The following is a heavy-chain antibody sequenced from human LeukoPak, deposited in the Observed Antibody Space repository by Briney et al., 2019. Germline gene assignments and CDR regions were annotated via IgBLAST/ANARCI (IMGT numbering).Heavy chain of an antibody. J-gene: IGHJ4*02. CDR1: GYTFTSHG. CDR2: IITNNGNI. CDR3: MKWTHSSGYSYDN. Sequence: ASVKASCKASGYTFTSHGITWVRQAPGQGLEWMGWIITNNGNIDYAQKLQGRVTMTADTSTSTAHMELRSLTSDDTAVYYCMKWTHSSGYSYDNWGQGTLVTVSS. D-gene: IGHD6-25*01. V-gene: IGHV1-18*01.